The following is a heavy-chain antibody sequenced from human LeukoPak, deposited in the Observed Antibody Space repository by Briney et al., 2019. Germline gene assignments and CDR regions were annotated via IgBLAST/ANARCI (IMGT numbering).Heavy chain of an antibody. J-gene: IGHJ6*02. CDR1: GGTFSSYA. CDR3: ARYRTAVATASASYYYYYGMDV. Sequence: SVKVSCKASGGTFSSYAISWVRQAPGQGLEWMGRIIPILGIANYAQKFQGRVTITADKSTSTAYMELSSLRSEDTAVYYCARYRTAVATASASYYYYYGMDVWGQGTTVTVSS. CDR2: IIPILGIA. D-gene: IGHD5-18*01. V-gene: IGHV1-69*04.